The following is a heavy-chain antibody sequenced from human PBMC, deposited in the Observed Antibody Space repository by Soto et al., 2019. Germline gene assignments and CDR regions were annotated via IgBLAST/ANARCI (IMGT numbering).Heavy chain of an antibody. D-gene: IGHD3-10*01. CDR3: AKDVRAIGGSETYGWFDP. J-gene: IGHJ5*02. CDR1: GGSISSYY. V-gene: IGHV4-59*12. CDR2: IYYSGST. Sequence: SETLSLTCTVSGGSISSYYWSWIRQPPGKGVEWIGYIYYSGSTNYNPSLKSRVTISVDTSNNQFSLTLTSVTAEDTAVYYCAKDVRAIGGSETYGWFDPWGQGTLVTVSS.